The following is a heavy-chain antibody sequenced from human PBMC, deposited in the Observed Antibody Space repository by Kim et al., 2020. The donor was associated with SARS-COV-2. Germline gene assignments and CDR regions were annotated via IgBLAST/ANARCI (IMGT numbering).Heavy chain of an antibody. Sequence: KGRFTNCRHNSKNTLYLQMNSLRAEETAVYYCAKDYGIDIIAAAGTVDYWGQGTLVTVSS. D-gene: IGHD6-13*01. V-gene: IGHV3-23*01. J-gene: IGHJ4*02. CDR3: AKDYGIDIIAAAGTVDY.